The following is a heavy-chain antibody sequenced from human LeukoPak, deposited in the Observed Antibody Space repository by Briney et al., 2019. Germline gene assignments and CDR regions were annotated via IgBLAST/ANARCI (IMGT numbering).Heavy chain of an antibody. D-gene: IGHD3-3*01. Sequence: PGGSLRLSCAASGFTVSSKHISWVRQAPGKGLEWVSVIYVDGSTYYVDSVRGRFTISRDNSKNTLFLQMNSLRAEDTAVYYCARDGASLEWSLYRDGFDIWGQGTMVTVSS. CDR3: ARDGASLEWSLYRDGFDI. J-gene: IGHJ3*02. CDR1: GFTVSSKH. CDR2: IYVDGST. V-gene: IGHV3-53*01.